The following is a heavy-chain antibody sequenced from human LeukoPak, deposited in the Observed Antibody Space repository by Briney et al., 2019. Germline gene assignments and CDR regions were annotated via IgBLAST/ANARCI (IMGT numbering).Heavy chain of an antibody. J-gene: IGHJ6*03. CDR2: IYYSGST. D-gene: IGHD3-9*01. Sequence: SQTLSLTCAVSGGSISSGGYSGRWIRQPPGEGLEGIVYIYYSGSTYYNPSLKSQLTISVDTSKNQFSLKLSSVTAADTAVYYCAREDTYYDILTGYYTQNYYYMDVWGKGTTVTISS. V-gene: IGHV4-30-4*07. CDR1: GGSISSGGYS. CDR3: AREDTYYDILTGYYTQNYYYMDV.